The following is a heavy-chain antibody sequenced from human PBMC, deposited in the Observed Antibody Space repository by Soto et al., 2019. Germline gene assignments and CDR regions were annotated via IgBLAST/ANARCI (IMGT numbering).Heavy chain of an antibody. Sequence: GGSLRLACAASGFTFSSYAMSWVRQAPGKGLEWVSAISGSGGSTYYADSVKGRFTISRDNSKNTLYLQMNSLRAEDTAVYYCAKSDDYYDSSGRAGLYYGMDVWGQGTTVTVSS. CDR1: GFTFSSYA. CDR3: AKSDDYYDSSGRAGLYYGMDV. J-gene: IGHJ6*02. D-gene: IGHD3-22*01. CDR2: ISGSGGST. V-gene: IGHV3-23*01.